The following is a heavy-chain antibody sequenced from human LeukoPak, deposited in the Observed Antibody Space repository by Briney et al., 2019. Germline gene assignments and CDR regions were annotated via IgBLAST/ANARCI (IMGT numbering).Heavy chain of an antibody. Sequence: ASVKVSCKASGYTFTRYYMHWVRQAPGQGLEWMGIVNPSGGSTSYAQKFQGRATVTRDTSTSTAYMELRSLRSDDTAVYYCARDQKYFDYWGQGTLVTVSS. D-gene: IGHD6-6*01. J-gene: IGHJ4*02. V-gene: IGHV1-46*01. CDR2: VNPSGGST. CDR1: GYTFTRYY. CDR3: ARDQKYFDY.